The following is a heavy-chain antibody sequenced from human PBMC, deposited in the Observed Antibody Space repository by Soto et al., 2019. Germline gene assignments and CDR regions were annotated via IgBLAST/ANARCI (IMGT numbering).Heavy chain of an antibody. V-gene: IGHV4-59*01. CDR3: ARDPSYGPYYYGMDV. D-gene: IGHD5-18*01. Sequence: PSETLPLTWTVSGGSISSYYWSWIRQPPGKGLEWIGYIYYSGSTNYNPSLKSRVTISVDTSKNQFSLKLSSVTADDTAVYYCARDPSYGPYYYGMDVWGQGTTVTVSS. J-gene: IGHJ6*02. CDR2: IYYSGST. CDR1: GGSISSYY.